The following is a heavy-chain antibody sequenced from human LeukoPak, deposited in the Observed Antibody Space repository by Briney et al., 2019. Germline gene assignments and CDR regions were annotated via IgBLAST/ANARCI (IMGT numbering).Heavy chain of an antibody. CDR2: ISSSSSFI. V-gene: IGHV3-21*01. J-gene: IGHJ3*02. Sequence: PGRSLRLSCAASGFTFSTYGMHWVRQAPGKGLEWISSISSSSSFIYYADSLKGRFTISRDNAKNSVFLQMNSLRAEDTAVYYCARDGGGPEAFDIWGQGTMVIVSS. CDR1: GFTFSTYG. D-gene: IGHD3-16*01. CDR3: ARDGGGPEAFDI.